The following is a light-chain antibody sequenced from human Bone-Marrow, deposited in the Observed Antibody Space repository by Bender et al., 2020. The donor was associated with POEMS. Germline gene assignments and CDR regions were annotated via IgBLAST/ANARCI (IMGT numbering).Light chain of an antibody. CDR1: SSNLGADYD. V-gene: IGLV1-40*01. CDR2: GDK. Sequence: QSVLTQPPSVSGAPGQRATISCSGRSSNLGADYDVHWYRHLPGTAPKLLVYGDKYWPSGVPDRFSGSKSGTSASLAITGLQVEDEADYYCQSYDSSLSGWLFGGGTKLSVL. CDR3: QSYDSSLSGWL. J-gene: IGLJ3*02.